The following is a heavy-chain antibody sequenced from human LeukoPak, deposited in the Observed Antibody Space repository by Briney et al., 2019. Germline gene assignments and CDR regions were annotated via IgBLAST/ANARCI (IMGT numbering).Heavy chain of an antibody. CDR3: ATYDVLTGFEY. D-gene: IGHD3-9*01. CDR1: GGTLSDHV. J-gene: IGHJ4*02. CDR2: IIPLKGTA. Sequence: SVKVSCKASGGTLSDHVISWVRQAPGHGLEWMGGIIPLKGTAKLTQKLQDRATISADESTNTVYMEVRSLRSEDTALYYCATYDVLTGFEYWGQGTLVIVSS. V-gene: IGHV1-69*13.